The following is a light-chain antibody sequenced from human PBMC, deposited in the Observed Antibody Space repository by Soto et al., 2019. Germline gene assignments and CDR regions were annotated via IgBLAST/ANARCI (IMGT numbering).Light chain of an antibody. CDR1: SSDVGGYNY. Sequence: QSALTQPASVSGSPGQSITISCTGTSSDVGGYNYVSWYQQHPGKAPKLMIYDVSNRPSGVSNRFSGSKSGNTASLTISGPQAGDGADYNSSSYTRSTPPCVVFGGGPNLTVL. CDR3: SSYTRSTPPCVV. J-gene: IGLJ2*01. CDR2: DVS. V-gene: IGLV2-14*01.